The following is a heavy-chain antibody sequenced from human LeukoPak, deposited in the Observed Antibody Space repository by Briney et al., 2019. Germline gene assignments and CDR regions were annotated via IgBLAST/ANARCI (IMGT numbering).Heavy chain of an antibody. CDR3: ARINWNYFDY. CDR1: GGSISSYY. Sequence: SETLSLTCTVSGGSISSYYWSWIRLPPGNGLEWIGYVYYSGNTNYNPSLKSRLTMSADRSRNQFSLKLHSVTAADTAVYYCARINWNYFDYWGQGILVTVSS. J-gene: IGHJ4*02. V-gene: IGHV4-59*08. CDR2: VYYSGNT. D-gene: IGHD1-1*01.